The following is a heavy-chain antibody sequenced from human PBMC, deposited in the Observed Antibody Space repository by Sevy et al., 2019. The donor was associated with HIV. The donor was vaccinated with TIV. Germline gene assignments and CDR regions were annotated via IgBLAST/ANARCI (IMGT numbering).Heavy chain of an antibody. CDR1: GFTFSSYA. CDR2: ISGSGGST. V-gene: IGHV3-23*01. Sequence: GGSLRLSCAASGFTFSSYAMSWVRQAPGKGLEWVSAISGSGGSTYYADSVKGRFTISRDNSKNTLYMQMNSLRAEDTAVYYCAKFLYYDSSEGAFDIWGQGTMVTVSS. D-gene: IGHD3-22*01. J-gene: IGHJ3*02. CDR3: AKFLYYDSSEGAFDI.